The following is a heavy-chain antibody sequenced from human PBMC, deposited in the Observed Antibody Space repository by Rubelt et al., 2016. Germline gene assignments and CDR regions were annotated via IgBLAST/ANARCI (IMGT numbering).Heavy chain of an antibody. D-gene: IGHD3-16*01. CDR2: ISVSSTTI. CDR1: GFAFSGYT. J-gene: IGHJ4*02. V-gene: IGHV3-48*02. Sequence: GGLVQPGGSLRLSCAASGFAFSGYTMNWVRQAPGKGLEWISYISVSSTTIYYADSVKGRFTISRDNARNSLYLQMNSLGDEDTAVYYCARVLYSYAFYDYWGQGTLVTVSS. CDR3: ARVLYSYAFYDY.